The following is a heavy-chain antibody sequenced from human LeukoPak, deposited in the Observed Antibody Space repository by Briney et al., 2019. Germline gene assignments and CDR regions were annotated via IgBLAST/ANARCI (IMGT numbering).Heavy chain of an antibody. J-gene: IGHJ5*02. CDR2: MYYSGST. CDR3: ARPYYYDRRIDL. D-gene: IGHD3-22*01. Sequence: PSETLSLTCTVSGGSISSGDYYWSWIRQPPGKGLEWIAYMYYSGSTYYNPSLKSRVTMSADTSKNQLSLKLSSVTAADTAVYYCARPYYYDRRIDLWGQGILVTVSS. V-gene: IGHV4-30-4*01. CDR1: GGSISSGDYY.